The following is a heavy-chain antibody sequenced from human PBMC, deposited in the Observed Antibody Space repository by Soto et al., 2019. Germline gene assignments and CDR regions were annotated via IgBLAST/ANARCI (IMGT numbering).Heavy chain of an antibody. Sequence: GGSLRLSCAASGFTFSDYYMSWIRQAPGKGLDWVSYISSSGSTIYYADSVKGRFTISRDNAKNSLYLQMNSLRAEDTAVYYCARPMKYGSGSFYYYYYMDVWGKGTTVTVSS. V-gene: IGHV3-11*01. CDR3: ARPMKYGSGSFYYYYYMDV. CDR2: ISSSGSTI. CDR1: GFTFSDYY. J-gene: IGHJ6*03. D-gene: IGHD3-10*01.